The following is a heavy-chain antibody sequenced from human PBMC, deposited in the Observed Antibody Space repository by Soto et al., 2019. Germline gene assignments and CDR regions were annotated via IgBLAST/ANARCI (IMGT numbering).Heavy chain of an antibody. V-gene: IGHV4-39*01. D-gene: IGHD5-12*01. CDR2: IYYSGST. CDR1: GGSISSSSYY. J-gene: IGHJ3*02. Sequence: QLQLQESGPGLVKPSETLSLTCTVSGGSISSSSYYWGWIRQPPGKGLEWIGSIYYSGSTYYNPSLKSRVTISVDTSKNQFSLKLSSVTAADTAVYYCARVYSGYGTDAFDIWGQGTMVTVSS. CDR3: ARVYSGYGTDAFDI.